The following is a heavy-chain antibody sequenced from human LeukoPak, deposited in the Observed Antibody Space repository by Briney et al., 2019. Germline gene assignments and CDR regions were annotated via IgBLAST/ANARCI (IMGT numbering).Heavy chain of an antibody. Sequence: ASVKVSCKASGYTFTSYGISWVRQASGQGLEWMGWISAYNGNTNYAQKLQGRVTMTTDTSTSTAYMELRSLRSDDTAVYYCARDRGYYDSSGYYYFDYWGQGTLVTVSS. CDR3: ARDRGYYDSSGYYYFDY. CDR2: ISAYNGNT. CDR1: GYTFTSYG. J-gene: IGHJ4*02. D-gene: IGHD3-22*01. V-gene: IGHV1-18*01.